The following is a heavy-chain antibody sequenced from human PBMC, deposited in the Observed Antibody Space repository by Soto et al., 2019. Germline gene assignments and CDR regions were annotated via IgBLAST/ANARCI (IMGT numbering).Heavy chain of an antibody. CDR3: ARCRISTSCNNWFDP. J-gene: IGHJ5*02. Sequence: GGSLRLSCAASGFALSSYTMNWVRQAPGKGLEWVSSISSSSTYKKYADSVKGRFTISRDNSKNTLYLQMNSLRAEDTAVYYCARCRISTSCNNWFDPWGQGTQVTVSS. D-gene: IGHD2-2*01. CDR2: ISSSSTYK. CDR1: GFALSSYT. V-gene: IGHV3-21*01.